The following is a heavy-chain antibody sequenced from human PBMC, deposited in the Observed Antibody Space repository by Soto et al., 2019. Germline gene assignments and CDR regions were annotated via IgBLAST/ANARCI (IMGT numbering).Heavy chain of an antibody. V-gene: IGHV1-2*02. D-gene: IGHD3-22*01. CDR1: GYTFTSYY. Sequence: ASVKVSCKASGYTFTSYYIHWVRQAPGHGLEWMGGINPITGGTNYAPKFQGRVTMTRDTSITTPYMELSRLRSDDTAVYYCARNYYDSSDRDYLDSWGQGTPVTVSS. J-gene: IGHJ4*02. CDR3: ARNYYDSSDRDYLDS. CDR2: INPITGGT.